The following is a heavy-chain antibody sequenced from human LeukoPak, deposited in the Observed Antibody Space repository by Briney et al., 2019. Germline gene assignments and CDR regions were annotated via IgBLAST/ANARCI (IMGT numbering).Heavy chain of an antibody. D-gene: IGHD1-26*01. CDR1: GYTFTSYY. CDR2: INPNGGNT. Sequence: ASVKVSCKASGYTFTSYYMHWVRQAPGQGLEWMGVINPNGGNTTYAQKFQGRVTMTRDRSTTTVYMELSSLRSEDTAVYYCARDPSGSWQWFDYWGQGTLVTVSS. V-gene: IGHV1-46*01. J-gene: IGHJ4*02. CDR3: ARDPSGSWQWFDY.